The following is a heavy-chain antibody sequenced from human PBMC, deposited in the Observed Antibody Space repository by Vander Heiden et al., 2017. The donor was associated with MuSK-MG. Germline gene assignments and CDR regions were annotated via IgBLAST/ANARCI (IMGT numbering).Heavy chain of an antibody. CDR1: GFPSSRYV. CDR2: IGGSGGST. J-gene: IGHJ4*02. Sequence: EVQLLESGGGLVQPGGSLRLSCAASGFPSSRYVMSWGRQAPGKGLEWVSGIGGSGGSTYYTDSVKGRFTISRDNSKNTLYLQMNSLRAEDTAVYYCAKDLSHYYGSGSFFDYWGQGTLVTVSS. V-gene: IGHV3-23*01. CDR3: AKDLSHYYGSGSFFDY. D-gene: IGHD3-10*01.